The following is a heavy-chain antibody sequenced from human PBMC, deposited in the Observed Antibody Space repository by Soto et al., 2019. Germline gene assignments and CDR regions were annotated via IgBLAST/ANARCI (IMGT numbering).Heavy chain of an antibody. V-gene: IGHV3-35*01. CDR1: GFTFSNSD. Sequence: EVQLVESGGGLVQPGGSLRLSCAASGFTFSNSDMNWVHQAPGKGLEWGSGVRWDGSRRNYADSGKGSFIICRDNSRNTLYLQTNSLWAEDTSVYYCVRRRPLPNYYDSGSYYATYYYYYMDVWCKGTTVTVSS. CDR2: VRWDGSRR. CDR3: VRRRPLPNYYDSGSYYATYYYYYMDV. J-gene: IGHJ6*03. D-gene: IGHD3-10*01.